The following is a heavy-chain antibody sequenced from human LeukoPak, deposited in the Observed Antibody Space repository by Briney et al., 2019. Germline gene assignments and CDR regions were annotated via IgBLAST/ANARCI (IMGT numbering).Heavy chain of an antibody. Sequence: GGSLRLSCAASGFTFNKYTMNWVRQAPGKGLEWVSSISTSSSYIYYADSVKGRFTISRDNAKNSLYLQMNSLRAEDTAVYYCARGGVPGLVGTKVRRPWFDPWGQGTLVTVSS. CDR1: GFTFNKYT. D-gene: IGHD1-7*01. V-gene: IGHV3-21*01. J-gene: IGHJ5*02. CDR2: ISTSSSYI. CDR3: ARGGVPGLVGTKVRRPWFDP.